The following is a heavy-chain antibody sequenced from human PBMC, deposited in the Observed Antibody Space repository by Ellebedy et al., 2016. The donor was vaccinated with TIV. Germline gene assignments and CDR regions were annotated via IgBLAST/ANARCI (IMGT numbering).Heavy chain of an antibody. CDR2: ISAFNGNT. V-gene: IGHV1-18*01. CDR3: ARDRSSSDY. CDR1: GYTFTSYG. J-gene: IGHJ4*02. Sequence: AASVKVSCKASGYTFTSYGVSWVRQAPGQGLEWMGWISAFNGNTDYAQNFEGRVTMTTDTSTSTAYMELRSLRADEPAVYYCARDRSSSDYWGQGTLVSVSS. D-gene: IGHD3-10*01.